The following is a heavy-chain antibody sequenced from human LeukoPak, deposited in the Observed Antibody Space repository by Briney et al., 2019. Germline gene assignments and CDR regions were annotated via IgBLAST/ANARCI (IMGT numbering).Heavy chain of an antibody. CDR3: ARDRGYCTNGVCAGTDY. Sequence: SETLSLTCTVSGRSISSYYRSWIRQPAGKGLEWIGRIYTSGSTNYNPSLKSRVTMSVDTSKNQFSLKLSSVTAADTAVYYCARDRGYCTNGVCAGTDYWGQGTLVTVSS. CDR2: IYTSGST. D-gene: IGHD2-8*01. J-gene: IGHJ4*02. V-gene: IGHV4-4*07. CDR1: GRSISSYY.